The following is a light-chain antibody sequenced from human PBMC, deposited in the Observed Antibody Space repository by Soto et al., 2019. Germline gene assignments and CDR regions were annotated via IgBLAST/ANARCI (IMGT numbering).Light chain of an antibody. J-gene: IGKJ5*01. CDR1: QSISTY. CDR3: QQYNNLPIT. CDR2: AAS. Sequence: VVWMTQNPNSLSASPADPGSISCRMRQSISTYLAWYQQKPGKAPELLIYAASTLQSGVPSRFSGSGSGTEFTLTINSLQSEDFAVYFCQQYNNLPITFGQGRRLAI. V-gene: IGKV1D-8*03.